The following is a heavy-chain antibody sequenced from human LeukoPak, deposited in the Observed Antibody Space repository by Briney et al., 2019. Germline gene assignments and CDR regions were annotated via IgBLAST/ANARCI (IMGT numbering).Heavy chain of an antibody. CDR2: ISGGGDAT. J-gene: IGHJ2*01. D-gene: IGHD2-8*01. CDR1: GFTFSGYA. Sequence: GGSLRLSCAASGFTFSGYAMNWVRQVPGKGLEWISTISGGGDATYYAASVKGRFTISRDVSQNTLSLQMISLRAEDTAVYYCARRLVSPHWYFDLWGRGTLVTVSS. V-gene: IGHV3-23*01. CDR3: ARRLVSPHWYFDL.